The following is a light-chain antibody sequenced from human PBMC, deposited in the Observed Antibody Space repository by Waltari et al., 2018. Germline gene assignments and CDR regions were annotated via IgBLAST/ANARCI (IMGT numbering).Light chain of an antibody. J-gene: IGKJ1*01. CDR2: KAS. CDR3: QQYHSYST. Sequence: DIQMTQSPSTLSASVGDRVTITCRASQSINTWLAWYQQKPGKAPKLLIYKASSLESGVPSRFSGSGSGTEFTLTISSLQPDDFATYYCQQYHSYSTFGQGTKVDI. V-gene: IGKV1-5*03. CDR1: QSINTW.